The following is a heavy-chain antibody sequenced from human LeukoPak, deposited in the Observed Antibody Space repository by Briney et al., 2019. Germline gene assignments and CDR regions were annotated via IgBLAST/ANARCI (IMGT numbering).Heavy chain of an antibody. CDR1: GYTFTSYY. J-gene: IGHJ4*02. Sequence: GASVKVSCKASGYTFTSYYMHWVRQAPGQGLEWMGIINPSGGSTSYAQKFQGRVTITADESTSTAYMELSSLRSEDTAVYYCARDDYGAPLDYWAREPWSPSPQ. D-gene: IGHD4-17*01. CDR3: ARDDYGAPLDY. V-gene: IGHV1-46*01. CDR2: INPSGGST.